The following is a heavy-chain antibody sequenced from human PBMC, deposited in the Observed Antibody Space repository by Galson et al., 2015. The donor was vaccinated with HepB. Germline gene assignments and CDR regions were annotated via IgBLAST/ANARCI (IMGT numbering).Heavy chain of an antibody. D-gene: IGHD4-11*01. J-gene: IGHJ4*02. Sequence: SLRLSCAASGFTFSSYAMHWVRQAPGKGLEWVAVISYDGSNKYYADSVKGRFTISRDNSKNTLYLQMNSLRAEDTAVYYCARETTVTSSGDYWGQGTLVTVSS. CDR1: GFTFSSYA. CDR3: ARETTVTSSGDY. CDR2: ISYDGSNK. V-gene: IGHV3-30*04.